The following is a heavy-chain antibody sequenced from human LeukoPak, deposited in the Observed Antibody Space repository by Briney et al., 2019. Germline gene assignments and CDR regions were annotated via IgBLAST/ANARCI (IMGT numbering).Heavy chain of an antibody. CDR2: ISGSGGST. D-gene: IGHD3-22*01. CDR1: GFTFSSYA. CDR3: AKEGGYYDSSGYYYSPYFDY. V-gene: IGHV3-23*01. Sequence: GGSLRLPCAASGFTFSSYAMSWVRQAPGKGLEWVSAISGSGGSTYYADSVKGRFTISRDNSKNTLYLQMNSLRAEDTAVYYCAKEGGYYDSSGYYYSPYFDYWGQGTLVTVSS. J-gene: IGHJ4*02.